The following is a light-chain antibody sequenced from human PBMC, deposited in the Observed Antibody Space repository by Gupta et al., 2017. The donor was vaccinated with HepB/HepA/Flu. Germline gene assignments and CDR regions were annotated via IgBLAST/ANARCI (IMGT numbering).Light chain of an antibody. CDR1: QSVYSS. Sequence: VMTQSPASLSVSPGERVTLSCRASQSVYSSLAWYQQKPGQAPRLLIYGASTRATDIPARFSGSGSGTEFTLTISSLQSEDFAVYFCQQYNLRPLTFGGGTKVEIK. CDR3: QQYNLRPLT. CDR2: GAS. J-gene: IGKJ4*01. V-gene: IGKV3-15*01.